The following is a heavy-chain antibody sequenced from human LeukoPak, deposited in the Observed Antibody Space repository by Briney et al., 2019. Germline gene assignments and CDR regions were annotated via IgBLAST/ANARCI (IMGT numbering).Heavy chain of an antibody. V-gene: IGHV3-53*01. D-gene: IGHD3-22*01. CDR3: ARPISPSYYYDSSGYYYYYGMDV. CDR2: IYYDGST. Sequence: GGSLRLSCAASGFTVSSNYMSWVRQTPGKGLEWVSIIYYDGSTYYADSVKGRFTISRDNSKNTMYLQMNSLRAEDTAVYYCARPISPSYYYDSSGYYYYYGMDVWGQGTTVTVSS. CDR1: GFTVSSNY. J-gene: IGHJ6*02.